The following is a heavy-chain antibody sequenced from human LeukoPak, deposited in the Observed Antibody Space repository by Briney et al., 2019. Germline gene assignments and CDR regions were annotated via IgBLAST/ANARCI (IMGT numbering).Heavy chain of an antibody. D-gene: IGHD2-15*01. J-gene: IGHJ4*02. CDR3: ARDRGGYCSGGSCYQFDY. V-gene: IGHV3-21*01. Sequence: PGGSLRLSCAASGFTFSSYSMNWVRQAPGKGLEWVSSISSSSSYIYYADSVKGRFTISRDNAKNSLYLQMNSLRAEDTAVYYCARDRGGYCSGGSCYQFDYWGQGTLVTVSS. CDR1: GFTFSSYS. CDR2: ISSSSSYI.